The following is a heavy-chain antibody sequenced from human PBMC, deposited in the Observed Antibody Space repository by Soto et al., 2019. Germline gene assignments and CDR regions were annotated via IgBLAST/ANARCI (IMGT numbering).Heavy chain of an antibody. CDR1: GYTFTSYG. CDR3: ARDGLLTGPYYYDSSGQTLDY. CDR2: ISAYNGNT. V-gene: IGHV1-18*01. J-gene: IGHJ4*02. D-gene: IGHD3-22*01. Sequence: ASVKVSCKASGYTFTSYGISWVRQAPGQGLEWMGWISAYNGNTNYAQKLQGRVTMTTHTSTSTAYMELRSLRSDDTAVYYCARDGLLTGPYYYDSSGQTLDYWGQGTLVTVSS.